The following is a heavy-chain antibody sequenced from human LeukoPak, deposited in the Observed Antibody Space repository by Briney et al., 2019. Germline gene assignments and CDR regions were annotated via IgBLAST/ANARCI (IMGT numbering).Heavy chain of an antibody. CDR3: ARRVGYSSSSGYAFDI. J-gene: IGHJ3*02. CDR2: IYPGDSDT. V-gene: IGHV5-51*01. Sequence: KDGASLQISCKGSGYIFTSYWIGWVRQLPGKGLEWMGIIYPGDSDTRYSPSFQGQVTISADKSISTAYLQWSSLKASDTAMYYCARRVGYSSSSGYAFDIWGQGTMVTVSS. D-gene: IGHD6-6*01. CDR1: GYIFTSYW.